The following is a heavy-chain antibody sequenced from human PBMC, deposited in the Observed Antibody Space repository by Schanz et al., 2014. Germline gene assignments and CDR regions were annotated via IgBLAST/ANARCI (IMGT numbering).Heavy chain of an antibody. CDR3: AGTYCSSTSCYTGYYYMDV. V-gene: IGHV1-69*02. D-gene: IGHD2-2*02. CDR1: GGTFSSFA. Sequence: QVQLVQSGAEVKKPGSSMKVSCKASGGTFSSFAIFWVRQAPGQGLEWMGTIIPILDITNYAQNFQGRVTITADKSTSTAYMELTSLRSEDTAVYYCAGTYCSSTSCYTGYYYMDVWGKGTTVTVSS. J-gene: IGHJ6*03. CDR2: IIPILDIT.